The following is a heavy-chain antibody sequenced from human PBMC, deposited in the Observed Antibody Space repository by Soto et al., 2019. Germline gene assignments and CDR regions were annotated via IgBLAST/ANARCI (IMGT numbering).Heavy chain of an antibody. CDR3: ARDSSGYYGFDY. CDR2: VYWDDDE. V-gene: IGHV2-5*02. J-gene: IGHJ4*02. D-gene: IGHD3-22*01. CDR1: GFSLSTRGVG. Sequence: QITLKESGPTRVKPTQTLTLTCTFSGFSLSTRGVGVGWIRQPPGKALEWLGLVYWDDDERYSPSLKSRLTITKDTSKNQVVLIMTNMDPVDTATYYCARDSSGYYGFDYWGQGILVTVSS.